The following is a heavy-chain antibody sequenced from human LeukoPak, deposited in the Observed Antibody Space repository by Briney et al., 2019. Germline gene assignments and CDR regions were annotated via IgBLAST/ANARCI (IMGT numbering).Heavy chain of an antibody. D-gene: IGHD1-26*01. CDR3: ARDRGELLRPFDY. CDR2: INPNSGGT. CDR1: GYTFTGYY. V-gene: IGHV1-2*02. J-gene: IGHJ4*02. Sequence: ASVKVSCKACGYTFTGYYMHWVRQAPGQGLEWVGWINPNSGGTNYAQKFQGRVTMTRDTSISTAYMELSRLRSDDTAVYYCARDRGELLRPFDYWGQGTLVTVSS.